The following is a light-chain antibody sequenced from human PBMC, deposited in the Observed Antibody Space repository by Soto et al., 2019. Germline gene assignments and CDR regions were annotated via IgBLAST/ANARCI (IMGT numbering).Light chain of an antibody. CDR3: SSYAGGNNYV. J-gene: IGLJ1*01. CDR1: SSDVGGYNY. CDR2: EVS. Sequence: QSALTQPPSASGSPGHSVTISCTGTSSDVGGYNYISWYQQHPGKAPKLMIYEVSKRPSGVPDRFSGSKSGNTASLTVSGLQAEDEAVYYCSSYAGGNNYVFGTGTKLTVL. V-gene: IGLV2-8*01.